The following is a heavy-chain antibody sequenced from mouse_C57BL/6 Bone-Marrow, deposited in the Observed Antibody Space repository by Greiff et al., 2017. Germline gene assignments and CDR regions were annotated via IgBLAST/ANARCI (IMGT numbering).Heavy chain of an antibody. J-gene: IGHJ3*01. CDR3: AREEGIYYYGPWLAY. D-gene: IGHD1-1*01. CDR2: IDPSDSYT. Sequence: VQLQQPGAELVMPGASVKLSCKASGYTFTSYWMHWVKQRPGQGLEWIGEIDPSDSYTNYNQKFKGKSTLTVDKSSSTAYMQLGSLTSEDSAVYYGAREEGIYYYGPWLAYWGQGTLVTVSA. CDR1: GYTFTSYW. V-gene: IGHV1-69*01.